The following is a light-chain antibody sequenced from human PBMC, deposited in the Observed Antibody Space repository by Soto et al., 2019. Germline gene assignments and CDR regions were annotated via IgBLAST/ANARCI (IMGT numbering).Light chain of an antibody. CDR2: GNN. CDR3: QSYDTGLSALV. CDR1: NSNFGAGYD. V-gene: IGLV1-40*01. J-gene: IGLJ1*01. Sequence: QSVLTQPPSVSGAPGQRVTISCIGSNSNFGAGYDVHWYQQLPGAAPKLVIHGNNNRPSGVPDRFSGSKSGTSASLSITGLQADDEAEYFCQSYDTGLSALVFGTGTKLTVL.